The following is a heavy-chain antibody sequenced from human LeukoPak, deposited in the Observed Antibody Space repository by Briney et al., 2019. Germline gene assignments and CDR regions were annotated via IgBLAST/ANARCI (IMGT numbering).Heavy chain of an antibody. D-gene: IGHD2-15*01. CDR3: ASSPEYCSGGSCYGYYGMDV. CDR2: VSWNSSNT. Sequence: SLRLSCAASGFIFETYAMHWVRQAPGKGPEWVSGVSWNSSNTDYADSVRGRFTVSRDNAKNSLYLQMNSLRAEDTAVYYCASSPEYCSGGSCYGYYGMDVWGQGTTVTVSS. V-gene: IGHV3-9*01. J-gene: IGHJ6*02. CDR1: GFIFETYA.